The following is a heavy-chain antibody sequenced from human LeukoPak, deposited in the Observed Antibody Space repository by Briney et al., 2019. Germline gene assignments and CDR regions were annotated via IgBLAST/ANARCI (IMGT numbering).Heavy chain of an antibody. J-gene: IGHJ6*03. Sequence: PSETLSLTCTVSGGSISSYYWSWIRQPAGKGLEWIGRIYTSGSTHYNPSLRSRVTISMDMSKNHFSLKLSSVTAADTAVYYCARIGNNVGYYYYYFMDVWGKGTTVTVSS. CDR2: IYTSGST. V-gene: IGHV4-4*07. D-gene: IGHD2-8*01. CDR3: ARIGNNVGYYYYYFMDV. CDR1: GGSISSYY.